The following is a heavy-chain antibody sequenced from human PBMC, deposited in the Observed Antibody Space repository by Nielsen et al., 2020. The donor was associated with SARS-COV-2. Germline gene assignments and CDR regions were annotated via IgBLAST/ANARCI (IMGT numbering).Heavy chain of an antibody. Sequence: ASVKVSCKASGYTFTSYYMHWVRQAPGQGLEWMGWMNPNSGNTGYAQKFEGRVTMTRDTSISTAYMELSSLTSEDTAVYYCARRADYYDSSAYYYWGQGILVTVSS. CDR1: GYTFTSYY. CDR3: ARRADYYDSSAYYY. CDR2: MNPNSGNT. D-gene: IGHD3-22*01. V-gene: IGHV1-8*02. J-gene: IGHJ4*02.